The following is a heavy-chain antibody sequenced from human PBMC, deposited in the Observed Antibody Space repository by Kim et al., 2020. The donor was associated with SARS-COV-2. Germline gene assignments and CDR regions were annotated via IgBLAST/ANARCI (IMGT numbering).Heavy chain of an antibody. Sequence: GGSLRLSCAASGFTFDDYAMHWVRQAPGKGLEWVSLISGDGGSTYYADSVKGRFTISRDNSKNSLYLQMNSLRTEDIALYYCAKDSSGWRNFDYWGQGTLVTVSS. CDR1: GFTFDDYA. CDR3: AKDSSGWRNFDY. V-gene: IGHV3-43*02. CDR2: ISGDGGST. J-gene: IGHJ4*02. D-gene: IGHD6-19*01.